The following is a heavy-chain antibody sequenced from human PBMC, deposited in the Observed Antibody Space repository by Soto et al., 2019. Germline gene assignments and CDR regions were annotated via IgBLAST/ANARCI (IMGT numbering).Heavy chain of an antibody. Sequence: QAQLVQSGAEMKKPGASVKVSCKATGYTFSAYTMKWVHQAPGQSLKWMGWINAGSGNTKYSQNFQGRVSITRDTSASTVYMELTGLTSEDTAVYYCARDTETLGPRANDALDIWGQGTMVTVSS. CDR1: GYTFSAYT. D-gene: IGHD3-3*02. CDR3: ARDTETLGPRANDALDI. V-gene: IGHV1-3*01. CDR2: INAGSGNT. J-gene: IGHJ3*02.